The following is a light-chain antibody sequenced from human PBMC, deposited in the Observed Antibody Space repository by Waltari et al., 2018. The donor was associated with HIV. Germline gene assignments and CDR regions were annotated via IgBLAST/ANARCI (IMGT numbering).Light chain of an antibody. CDR3: GTWDSSLSAGV. CDR1: SSNIGNTY. V-gene: IGLV1-51*01. CDR2: DNN. Sequence: QSVLTQPPSVSAAPGQKVTISCSGSSSNIGNTYVSWSQQFPGTAPTLLIYDNNKRPSGIPDRFSGSKSGTSATLGITGLQTGDEADYYCGTWDSSLSAGVFGGGTKLTVL. J-gene: IGLJ2*01.